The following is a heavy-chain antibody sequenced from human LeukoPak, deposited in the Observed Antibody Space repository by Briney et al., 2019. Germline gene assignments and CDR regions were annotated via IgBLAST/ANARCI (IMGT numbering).Heavy chain of an antibody. J-gene: IGHJ4*02. CDR3: ASGSYYGSGSYYFDY. CDR2: ISSSSSTI. CDR1: GFTFSSYS. D-gene: IGHD3-10*01. Sequence: PGGSLRLSCAASGFTFSSYSMNWVRQAPGKGLEWVSYISSSSSTIYYADSVKGRFTISRDNAKNSLYLQMNSLRAEDTAVYYCASGSYYGSGSYYFDYWGQGTLVTVSS. V-gene: IGHV3-48*01.